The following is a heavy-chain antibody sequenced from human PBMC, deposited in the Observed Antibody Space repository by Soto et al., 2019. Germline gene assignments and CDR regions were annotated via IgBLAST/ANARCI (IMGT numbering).Heavy chain of an antibody. CDR1: GVTFTSYW. V-gene: IGHV3-74*01. J-gene: IGHJ4*02. CDR3: ATGSFGSYYVDY. CDR2: IKGDETTS. Sequence: EVQVVESGGASVQPGGSLRLSCAASGVTFTSYWIHWVRQAPGKGLLWMSGIKGDETTSSYADSVKGRFTISRDNPKNTVYLQMNSLRAEDTAVYYCATGSFGSYYVDYWGQGTLVTVSS. D-gene: IGHD3-10*01.